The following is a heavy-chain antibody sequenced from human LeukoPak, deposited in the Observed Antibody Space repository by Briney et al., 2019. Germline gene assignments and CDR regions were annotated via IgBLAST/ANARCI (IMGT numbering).Heavy chain of an antibody. V-gene: IGHV4-30-2*01. D-gene: IGHD6-13*01. Sequence: PSQTLSLTCAVSGGSISSGGYSWSWIRQPPGKGLEWIGYIYHSGSTYYNPSLKSRVTISVDRSKNQFSLKLSSVTAADTAVYYCASHSGSWQTIDYWGQGTLVTVSS. J-gene: IGHJ4*02. CDR1: GGSISSGGYS. CDR3: ASHSGSWQTIDY. CDR2: IYHSGST.